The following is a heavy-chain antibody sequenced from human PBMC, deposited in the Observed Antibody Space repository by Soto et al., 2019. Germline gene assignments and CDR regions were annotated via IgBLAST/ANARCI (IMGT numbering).Heavy chain of an antibody. CDR1: GFTFSSYA. Sequence: QVQLVESGGGVVQPGRSLRLSCAASGFTFSSYAMHWVRQAPGKGLEWVAVISYDGSNKYYADSVKGRFTISRDNSKNTLYRQMNSLRAEDTAVYYCARSILRVVVTAMADYWGQGTLVTVSS. V-gene: IGHV3-30-3*01. J-gene: IGHJ4*02. D-gene: IGHD2-21*02. CDR3: ARSILRVVVTAMADY. CDR2: ISYDGSNK.